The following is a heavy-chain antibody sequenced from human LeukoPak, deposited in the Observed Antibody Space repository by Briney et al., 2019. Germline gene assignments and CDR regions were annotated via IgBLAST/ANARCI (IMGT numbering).Heavy chain of an antibody. CDR1: GYTFIGYY. V-gene: IGHV1-2*02. CDR3: AKDHTIRSFDS. J-gene: IGHJ4*02. D-gene: IGHD1-14*01. Sequence: ASVKVSCKASGYTFIGYYIHWVRQAPGQGLEWMGWINPNSGGTNYAQKFQGRVTMTRDRSLSTAYLEVNRLKSDYAAVYFCAKDHTIRSFDSWGQGTLVTVSS. CDR2: INPNSGGT.